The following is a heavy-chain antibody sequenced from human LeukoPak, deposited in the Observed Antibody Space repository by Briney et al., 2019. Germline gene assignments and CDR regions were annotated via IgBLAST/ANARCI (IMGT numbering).Heavy chain of an antibody. CDR2: IIPILGIA. Sequence: SVKISCKASVGTFSSYTISWVRETPGQGLEWMGRIIPILGIANYAQKFQGRVTITADKSTSTAYIELSSVRSENTAVYYCARAPVISQAADYWGQGTLVTVSS. J-gene: IGHJ4*02. CDR3: ARAPVISQAADY. CDR1: VGTFSSYT. D-gene: IGHD2-15*01. V-gene: IGHV1-69*02.